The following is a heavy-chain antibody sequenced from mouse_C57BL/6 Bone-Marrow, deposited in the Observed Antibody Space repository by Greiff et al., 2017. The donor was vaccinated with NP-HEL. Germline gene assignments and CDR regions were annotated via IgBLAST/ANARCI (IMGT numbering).Heavy chain of an antibody. CDR3: ARDKVITTVVADYYAMDY. J-gene: IGHJ4*01. CDR1: GFTFSSYA. CDR2: ISDGGSYT. V-gene: IGHV5-4*01. Sequence: DVKLVESGGGLVKPGGSLKLSCAASGFTFSSYAMSWVRQTPEKRLEWVATISDGGSYTYYPDNVKGRFTISRDNAKNNLYLQMSHLKSEDTAMYYCARDKVITTVVADYYAMDYWGQGTSVTVSS. D-gene: IGHD1-1*01.